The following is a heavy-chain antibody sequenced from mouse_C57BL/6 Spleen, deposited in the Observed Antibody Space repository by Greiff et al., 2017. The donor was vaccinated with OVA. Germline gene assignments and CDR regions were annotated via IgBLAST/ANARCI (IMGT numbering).Heavy chain of an antibody. CDR2: IDPETGGT. D-gene: IGHD2-1*01. CDR3: TRYGNYDYAMDY. Sequence: VKLVESGAELVRPGASVTLSCKASGYTFTDYEMHWVKQTPVHGLEWIGAIDPETGGTAYNQKFKGKAILTADKSSSTAYMELRSLTSEDSAVYYCTRYGNYDYAMDYWGQGTSVTVSS. V-gene: IGHV1-15*01. J-gene: IGHJ4*01. CDR1: GYTFTDYE.